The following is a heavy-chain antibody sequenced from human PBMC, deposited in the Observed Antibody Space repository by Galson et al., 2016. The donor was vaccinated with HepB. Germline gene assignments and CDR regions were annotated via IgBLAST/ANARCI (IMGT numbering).Heavy chain of an antibody. V-gene: IGHV1-18*01. J-gene: IGHJ6*02. D-gene: IGHD1-26*01. CDR1: DYTFISYD. Sequence: QSGAEVKKPGASVKVSCKTSDYTFISYDITWVRQAPGQGLEWMGWISPYNDYTNYAQKLRGRVTMTTHTSTNTAFMELRSLRSDDTAVYYCAKHVGTTGFYFYGLDVWGQGTTVTVSS. CDR2: ISPYNDYT. CDR3: AKHVGTTGFYFYGLDV.